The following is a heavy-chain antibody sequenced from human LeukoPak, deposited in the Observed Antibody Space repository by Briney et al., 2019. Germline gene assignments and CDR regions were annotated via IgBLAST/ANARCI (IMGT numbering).Heavy chain of an antibody. CDR3: ARDKGWGYCSSTSRLHLDY. V-gene: IGHV3-11*01. J-gene: IGHJ4*02. Sequence: GGSLRLSCAASGFTFSDYYMSWIRQAPGKGLEWVSYISSSGSTIYYADSVKGRFTISRDNAKNSLYLQMNSLRAEDTAVYYCARDKGWGYCSSTSRLHLDYWGQGTLVTVSS. CDR2: ISSSGSTI. D-gene: IGHD2-2*01. CDR1: GFTFSDYY.